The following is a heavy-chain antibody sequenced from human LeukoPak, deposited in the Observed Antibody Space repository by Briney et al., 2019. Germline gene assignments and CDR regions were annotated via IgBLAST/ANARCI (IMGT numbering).Heavy chain of an antibody. V-gene: IGHV1-69*04. Sequence: ASVKVSCKAPGDTFNSYALTWVRQAPGQGVEWMGRIIPSLGIPNYARKFEGRVTITAHKSTNTAYMELSSLKSEDTAVYFCARDQSRARYLDQWGQGTLVTVSS. J-gene: IGHJ4*02. CDR3: ARDQSRARYLDQ. CDR2: IIPSLGIP. CDR1: GDTFNSYA.